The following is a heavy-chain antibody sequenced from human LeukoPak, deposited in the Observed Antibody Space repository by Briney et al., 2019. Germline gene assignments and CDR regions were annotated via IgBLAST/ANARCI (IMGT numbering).Heavy chain of an antibody. D-gene: IGHD3-3*01. CDR2: IKQDGSEK. CDR1: GFTFSSYW. CDR3: ARDKWGYDFWSGYYTWLDY. Sequence: GGYLRLSCAASGFTFSSYWMSWVRQAPGKGLEWVANIKQDGSEKYYVDSVKGRFTISRDNAKNSLYLQMNSLRAEDTAVYYCARDKWGYDFWSGYYTWLDYWGQGTLVTVSS. J-gene: IGHJ4*02. V-gene: IGHV3-7*03.